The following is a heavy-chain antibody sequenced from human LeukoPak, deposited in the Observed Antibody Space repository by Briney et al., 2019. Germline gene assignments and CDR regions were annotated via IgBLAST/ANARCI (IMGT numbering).Heavy chain of an antibody. CDR2: INRDGSST. D-gene: IGHD3-9*01. Sequence: GGSLRLSCAASGFTFSTYWMHWVRQAPRKGLVWVSRINRDGSSTSYADSVKGRFTISRDNAKNTLYLQMNSLRAEDTAVSYCTRDRETYYDILTGYYTLGDAFDIWGQGTMVTVSS. J-gene: IGHJ3*02. CDR3: TRDRETYYDILTGYYTLGDAFDI. V-gene: IGHV3-74*01. CDR1: GFTFSTYW.